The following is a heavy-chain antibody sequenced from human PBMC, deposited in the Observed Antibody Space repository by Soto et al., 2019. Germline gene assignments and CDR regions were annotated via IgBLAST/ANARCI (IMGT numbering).Heavy chain of an antibody. J-gene: IGHJ6*02. CDR2: ISAYNGNT. V-gene: IGHV1-18*01. CDR3: TVPAAIRGYYYYGMDV. Sequence: QVQLVQSGAEVKKPGASVKVSCKASGYTFTSYGISWVRQAPGQGLEWMGWISAYNGNTNYAQKLQGRVTMTTDTATSTAYMELRSLRSDDTAVYYCTVPAAIRGYYYYGMDVLGQGTTVTGSS. D-gene: IGHD2-2*02. CDR1: GYTFTSYG.